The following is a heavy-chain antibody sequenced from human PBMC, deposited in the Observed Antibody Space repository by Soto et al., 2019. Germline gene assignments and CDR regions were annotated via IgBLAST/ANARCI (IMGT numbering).Heavy chain of an antibody. CDR2: IGPKSGGT. CDR1: GYTFSGYY. V-gene: IGHV1-2*02. CDR3: GRGRSGEFGMFY. J-gene: IGHJ4*02. Sequence: QVQLVQSGAEVKESGASVKVSCKASGYTFSGYYIHWVRQAPGQAPEWVGEIGPKSGGTRYAQKFQGRVTMTKDTSITTLYREKRSLSSDDTAVYFCGRGRSGEFGMFYWGQGTLVTVRS. D-gene: IGHD3-10*01.